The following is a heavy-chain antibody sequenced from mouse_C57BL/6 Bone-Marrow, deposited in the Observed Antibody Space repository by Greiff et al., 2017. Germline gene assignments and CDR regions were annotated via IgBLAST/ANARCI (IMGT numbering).Heavy chain of an antibody. V-gene: IGHV1-85*01. CDR3: ARSFGSSPYYYAMDY. D-gene: IGHD1-1*01. J-gene: IGHJ4*01. CDR1: GYTFTSYD. CDR2: IYPRDGST. Sequence: QVQLKESGPELVKPGASVKLSCKASGYTFTSYDINWVKQRPGQGLEWIGWIYPRDGSTTYNEKFKGKATLTVDTSSSTAYMELHSLTSEDSAVYFCARSFGSSPYYYAMDYWGQGTPVTVSS.